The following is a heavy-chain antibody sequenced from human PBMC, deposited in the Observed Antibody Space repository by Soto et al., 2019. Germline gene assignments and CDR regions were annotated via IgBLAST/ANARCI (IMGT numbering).Heavy chain of an antibody. CDR2: IWYDGSNK. V-gene: IGHV3-33*01. CDR3: ARDPKPRISMYYFDY. Sequence: GGSLRLSCAASGFTFSSYGMHWVRQAPGKGLEWVAVIWYDGSNKYYADSVKGRFTISRDNSKNTLYLQMNSLRAEDTAVYYCARDPKPRISMYYFDYWGQGTLVTVSS. J-gene: IGHJ4*02. CDR1: GFTFSSYG.